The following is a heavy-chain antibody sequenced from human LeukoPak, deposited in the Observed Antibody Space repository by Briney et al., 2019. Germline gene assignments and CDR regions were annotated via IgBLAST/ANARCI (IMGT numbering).Heavy chain of an antibody. CDR1: GYTFTGYY. CDR3: AREVPCSGGSCYPNWFDP. J-gene: IGHJ5*02. Sequence: ASVKVSCKASGYTFTGYYMHWVRQAPGQGLEWMGWINPNSGGTNYAQKFQGWVTMTRDTSISTAYTELSSLRSEDTAVYYCAREVPCSGGSCYPNWFDPWGQGTLVTVSS. CDR2: INPNSGGT. V-gene: IGHV1-2*04. D-gene: IGHD2-15*01.